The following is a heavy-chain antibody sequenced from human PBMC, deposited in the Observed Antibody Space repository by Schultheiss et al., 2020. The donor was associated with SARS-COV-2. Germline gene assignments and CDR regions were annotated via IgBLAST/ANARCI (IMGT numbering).Heavy chain of an antibody. Sequence: GGSLRLSCAASGFTFSNAWMSWVRQAPGKGLEWVSAISGSGGSTYYADSVKGRFTISRDNAKNSLYLQMNSLRAEDTAVYYCAKDMGYYGSGTDYYYYGMDVWGQGTTVTVSS. J-gene: IGHJ6*02. CDR3: AKDMGYYGSGTDYYYYGMDV. D-gene: IGHD3-10*01. CDR2: ISGSGGST. CDR1: GFTFSNAW. V-gene: IGHV3-23*01.